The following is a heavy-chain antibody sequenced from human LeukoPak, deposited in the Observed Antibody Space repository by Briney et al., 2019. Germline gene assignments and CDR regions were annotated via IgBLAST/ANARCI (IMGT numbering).Heavy chain of an antibody. CDR3: ARCGDSSSWYRKFYYGYYYYMDV. CDR2: ISAYIVNT. Sequence: GASVKVSCTASGYTFTRYGISWVGQAPGPRLEGMGWISAYIVNTDYAQKFQGRVTMTTETFTTTDYMELRSLRSDDTAVYYCARCGDSSSWYRKFYYGYYYYMDVWGKGTTVTVSS. V-gene: IGHV1-18*01. CDR1: GYTFTRYG. D-gene: IGHD6-13*01. J-gene: IGHJ6*03.